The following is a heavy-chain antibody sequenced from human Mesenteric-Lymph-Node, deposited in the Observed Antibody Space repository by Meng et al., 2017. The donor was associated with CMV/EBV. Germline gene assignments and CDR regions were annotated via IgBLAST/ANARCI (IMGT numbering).Heavy chain of an antibody. Sequence: ASVKVSCKASGYTFTDYYMHWVRQAPGQGLEWMGWINPNSGVTNYAQKFQGRVTMTRDPSISTAYMELSRLISDDTALYYCARVEDTVAYWGQGTLVTVSS. J-gene: IGHJ4*02. CDR1: GYTFTDYY. CDR2: INPNSGVT. D-gene: IGHD2-15*01. V-gene: IGHV1-2*02. CDR3: ARVEDTVAY.